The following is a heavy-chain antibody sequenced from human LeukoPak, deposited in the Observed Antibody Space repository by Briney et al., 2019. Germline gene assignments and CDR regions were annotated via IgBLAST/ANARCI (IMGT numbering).Heavy chain of an antibody. D-gene: IGHD3-10*01. J-gene: IGHJ6*02. CDR1: GGSFSGYY. CDR3: ARLSGRGYYYYYGMDV. Sequence: SETLSLTCAVYGGSFSGYYWSWIRQPPGKGLEWIGEINHSGSTNYNPSLKSRVTIPVDTSKNQFSLKLSSVTAADTAVYYCARLSGRGYYYYYGMDVWGQGTTVTVSS. V-gene: IGHV4-34*01. CDR2: INHSGST.